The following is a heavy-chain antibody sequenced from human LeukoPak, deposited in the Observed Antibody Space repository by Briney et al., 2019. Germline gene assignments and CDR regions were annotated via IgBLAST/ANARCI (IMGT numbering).Heavy chain of an antibody. D-gene: IGHD4-11*01. CDR1: GFTFSSYG. CDR2: ISYDGSNK. J-gene: IGHJ6*02. V-gene: IGHV3-30*18. CDR3: AQGLTKGKPSRYYYYYGMDV. Sequence: GGSLRLSCAASGFTFSSYGMHWVRQAPGKGLEWVADISYDGSNKYYADSVKGRFTISRDNSKNTLYLQMNSLRAEDTAVYYCAQGLTKGKPSRYYYYYGMDVWGQGTTVSVSS.